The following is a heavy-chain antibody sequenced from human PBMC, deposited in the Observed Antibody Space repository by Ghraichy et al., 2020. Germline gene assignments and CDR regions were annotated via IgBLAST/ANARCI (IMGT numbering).Heavy chain of an antibody. V-gene: IGHV3-73*01. D-gene: IGHD5-12*01. CDR3: ASPYDFPYWYFDL. CDR2: IRNKANNYAT. CDR1: GFTFSGSA. J-gene: IGHJ2*01. Sequence: GESLNISCAASGFTFSGSAIHWVRQASGKGLEWVGRIRNKANNYATAYAASVKGRFTVSRDDSKNTAYLRMNRLKTEDTAEYYCASPYDFPYWYFDLWGRGTLVTVSS.